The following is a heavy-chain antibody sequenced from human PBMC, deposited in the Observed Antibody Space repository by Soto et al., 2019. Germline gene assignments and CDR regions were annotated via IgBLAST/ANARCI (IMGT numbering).Heavy chain of an antibody. CDR2: ISGSGGSA. Sequence: GGSLRLSCAASGFTLSSYAMSWVRQAPGKGLEWVSAISGSGGSAYYADSVKGRFTISRDNSKNTLYLQMNSLRAEDTAVYYCAKDRSGSSGWTESFDYWGQGTLVTVSS. CDR3: AKDRSGSSGWTESFDY. J-gene: IGHJ4*02. CDR1: GFTLSSYA. V-gene: IGHV3-23*01. D-gene: IGHD6-19*01.